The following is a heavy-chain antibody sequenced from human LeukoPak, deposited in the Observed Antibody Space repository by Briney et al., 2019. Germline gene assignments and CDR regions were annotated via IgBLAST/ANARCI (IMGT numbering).Heavy chain of an antibody. D-gene: IGHD6-25*01. CDR2: INPNSGGT. Sequence: ASVKVSCKASGYTFTGYYIHWVRQAPGQGLEWMGWINPNSGGTNYAQKLQGRVTMTRDTSISTAYMELSRLRSDDTAVYYCARAPGGGSAHDNWGQGTLVTVSS. CDR3: ARAPGGGSAHDN. CDR1: GYTFTGYY. V-gene: IGHV1-2*02. J-gene: IGHJ4*02.